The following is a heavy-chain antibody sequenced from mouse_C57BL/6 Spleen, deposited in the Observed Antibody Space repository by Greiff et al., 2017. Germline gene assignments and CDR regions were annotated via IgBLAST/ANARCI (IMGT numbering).Heavy chain of an antibody. J-gene: IGHJ2*01. CDR1: GYTFTDYY. Sequence: VQLQQSGPELVKPGASVKISCKASGYTFTDYYMNWVKQSHGKSLEWIGDINPNNGGTSYNQKFKGKATLTVDKSSSTAYMELRSLTSEDSAVYYCARNYDYDGDYFDYWGQGTTLTVSS. D-gene: IGHD2-4*01. CDR2: INPNNGGT. CDR3: ARNYDYDGDYFDY. V-gene: IGHV1-26*01.